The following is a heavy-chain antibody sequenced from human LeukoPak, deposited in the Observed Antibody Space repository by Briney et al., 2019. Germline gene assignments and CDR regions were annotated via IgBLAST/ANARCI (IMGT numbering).Heavy chain of an antibody. V-gene: IGHV3-74*01. J-gene: IGHJ4*02. CDR1: GFTFSSYW. D-gene: IGHD5-24*01. CDR2: INSDGGST. Sequence: PGGSLRLSCVASGFTFSSYWIHWVRQAPGKGLVWVSRINSDGGSTDYADSVKGRFTISRDNAENTLFVQMKSLRVEDTGIYFCARAASAYNSDYYFDYWGQGALVTVSS. CDR3: ARAASAYNSDYYFDY.